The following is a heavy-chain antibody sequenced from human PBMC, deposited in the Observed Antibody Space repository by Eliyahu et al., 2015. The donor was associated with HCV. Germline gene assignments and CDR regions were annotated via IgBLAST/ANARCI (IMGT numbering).Heavy chain of an antibody. V-gene: IGHV3-66*01. CDR3: ARSPNWGLYDY. CDR2: LYSAGST. J-gene: IGHJ4*02. D-gene: IGHD7-27*01. CDR1: GFTVSNNY. Sequence: EVQLVESGGGLVQPGGSXXXSCAAXGFTVSNNYMSWVRQAPGKGLEWVSLLYSAGSTYYAESVKGRFTISRDSSKNTLYLQMNSLRAEDTAVYYCARSPNWGLYDYWGQGTLVTVSS.